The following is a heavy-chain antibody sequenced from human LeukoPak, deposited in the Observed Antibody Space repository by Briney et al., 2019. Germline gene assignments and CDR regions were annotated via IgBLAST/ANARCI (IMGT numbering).Heavy chain of an antibody. CDR2: MSSSSKYI. D-gene: IGHD6-19*01. CDR3: ARGSISIAVAADAFDI. V-gene: IGHV3-21*01. CDR1: GSTFSSYS. Sequence: GGSLRLSCAASGSTFSSYSMNWVRQAPGKGLEWVSSMSSSSKYIYYADSVKGRFTISRDNAKNSLFLQMNSLRAEDTAVYYCARGSISIAVAADAFDIWGQGTMVTVSS. J-gene: IGHJ3*02.